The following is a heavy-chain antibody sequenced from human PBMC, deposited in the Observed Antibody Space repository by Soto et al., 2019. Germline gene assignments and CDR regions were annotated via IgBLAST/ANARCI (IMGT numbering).Heavy chain of an antibody. Sequence: GGSLRLSCAASGFTFSSYGMHWVRQAPGKGLEWVAVISYDGSNKYYADSVKGRFTISRDNSKNTLYLQMNSLRAEDTAVYYCAKDLPPAADSGMDVWRQGTTVTVSS. CDR1: GFTFSSYG. D-gene: IGHD6-13*01. J-gene: IGHJ6*02. V-gene: IGHV3-30*18. CDR2: ISYDGSNK. CDR3: AKDLPPAADSGMDV.